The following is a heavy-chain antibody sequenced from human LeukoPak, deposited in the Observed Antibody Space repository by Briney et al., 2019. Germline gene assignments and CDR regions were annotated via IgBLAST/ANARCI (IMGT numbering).Heavy chain of an antibody. CDR2: MNPNSGNT. V-gene: IGHV1-8*01. D-gene: IGHD5-12*01. CDR1: GYTFTSYD. J-gene: IGHJ6*02. Sequence: ASVKVSCKASGYTFTSYDINWVRQATGQGLEWMGWMNPNSGNTGYAQKFQGRVTMTRNTSISTAYMELSSLRAEDTAVYYCAKDLSWLYYYYGMDVWGQGTTVTVSS. CDR3: AKDLSWLYYYYGMDV.